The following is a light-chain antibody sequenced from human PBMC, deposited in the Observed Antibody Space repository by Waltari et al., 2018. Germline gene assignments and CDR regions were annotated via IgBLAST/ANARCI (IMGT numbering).Light chain of an antibody. CDR3: QSYDSSLSGSGV. Sequence: QSVLTQPPSVSGAPGQRVTISCTGSSSNIGAGYDVHWYHQLPGTAPKLLIYGNSNRPSGVPDRFSGSKSGTSASLDIAGLQAEDEADYYCQSYDSSLSGSGVFGGGTKLTVL. J-gene: IGLJ3*02. CDR1: SSNIGAGYD. CDR2: GNS. V-gene: IGLV1-40*01.